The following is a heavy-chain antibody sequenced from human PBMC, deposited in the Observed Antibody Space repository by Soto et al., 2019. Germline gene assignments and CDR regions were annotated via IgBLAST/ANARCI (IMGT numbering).Heavy chain of an antibody. D-gene: IGHD3-3*02. CDR3: AKDLRTTFSDYGMDV. V-gene: IGHV3-30*18. CDR1: GFTFGSHG. Sequence: QVQLVESGGGLVQPGGSLRLTCVASGFTFGSHGMHWVRQAPGKGLEWVAVISYDETNEHYVDSVKGRFTISRDNSKSILYLQMNRLRPEDTAVYKCAKDLRTTFSDYGMDVWGQGTTVTVSS. J-gene: IGHJ6*02. CDR2: ISYDETNE.